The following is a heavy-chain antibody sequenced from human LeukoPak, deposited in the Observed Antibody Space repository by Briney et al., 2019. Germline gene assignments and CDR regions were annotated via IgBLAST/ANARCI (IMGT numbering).Heavy chain of an antibody. D-gene: IGHD3-10*01. J-gene: IGHJ4*02. Sequence: GGPLRLSCAASGFTFNYYWLTWVRQAPGKGLEWVANIQQDGSEKYYVDSVKGRFIISRDNAKNSLYLQMNSLRAEDTAVYYCARVRKLRTRGVMDPLDYWGQGTLVTVSS. CDR3: ARVRKLRTRGVMDPLDY. CDR1: GFTFNYYW. V-gene: IGHV3-7*01. CDR2: IQQDGSEK.